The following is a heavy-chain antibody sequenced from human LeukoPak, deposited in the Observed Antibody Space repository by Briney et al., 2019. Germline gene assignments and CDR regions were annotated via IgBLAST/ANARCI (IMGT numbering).Heavy chain of an antibody. CDR1: GFTFSTYW. CDR2: IKSDGGT. CDR3: ARAPSDIGGYYPEYFRH. D-gene: IGHD3-22*01. J-gene: IGHJ1*01. Sequence: GGSLRLSCAASGFTFSTYWMHWVRQAPGKGLVWVSRIKSDGGTNYADSLKGRFTISRDNAKKTVSLQMNSLRPEDTGVYYCARAPSDIGGYYPEYFRHWGQGALVTVSS. V-gene: IGHV3-74*01.